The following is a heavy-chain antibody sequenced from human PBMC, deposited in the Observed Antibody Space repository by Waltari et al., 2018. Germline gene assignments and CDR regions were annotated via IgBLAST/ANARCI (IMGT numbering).Heavy chain of an antibody. CDR2: INDRGIT. CDR1: GGSFSGFY. V-gene: IGHV4-34*01. J-gene: IGHJ1*01. D-gene: IGHD1-1*01. Sequence: QVELQQWGAGLLKPSETLSLTCGVYGGSFSGFYWSWLRQPPGKGLEWIGEINDRGITNYHPSLKSRVTISEDTSNSQFSLKVNSVTAADTAVYYCARGGHGSTWNRPAFQPWGPGTPVIVAS. CDR3: ARGGHGSTWNRPAFQP.